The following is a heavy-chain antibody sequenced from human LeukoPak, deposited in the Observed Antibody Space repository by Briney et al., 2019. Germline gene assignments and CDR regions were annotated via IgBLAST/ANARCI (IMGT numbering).Heavy chain of an antibody. Sequence: GGSLRLSCAASGFTFSSYSMNWVRQAPGKGLEWVSSISSSSYIYYADSVKGRFTISRDNAKNSLYLQMNSLRAEDTAVYYCARDLGRSWYGDDYWGQGTLVTVSS. CDR1: GFTFSSYS. J-gene: IGHJ4*02. D-gene: IGHD6-13*01. CDR2: ISSSSYI. CDR3: ARDLGRSWYGDDY. V-gene: IGHV3-21*01.